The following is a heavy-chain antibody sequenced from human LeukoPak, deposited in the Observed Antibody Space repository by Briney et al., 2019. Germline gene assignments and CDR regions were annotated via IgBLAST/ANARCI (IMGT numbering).Heavy chain of an antibody. CDR3: ARGYGSGSYNSAFDI. CDR1: GFTFSSYA. CDR2: ISYDGSNK. J-gene: IGHJ3*02. D-gene: IGHD3-10*01. Sequence: GRSLRLSCAASGFTFSSYAMHWVRQAPGKGLEWVAVISYDGSNKYYADSVKGRFTISRDNSKNTLYLQMNSLRAEDTAVYYCARGYGSGSYNSAFDIWGQGTMVTVSS. V-gene: IGHV3-30-3*01.